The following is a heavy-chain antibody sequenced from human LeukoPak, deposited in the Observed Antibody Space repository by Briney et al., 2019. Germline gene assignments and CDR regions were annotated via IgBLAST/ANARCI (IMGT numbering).Heavy chain of an antibody. Sequence: SETLSLTCAVSGGSISSSNWWGWVRQPPGKGLEWIGEIYHSGSTNYNPSLKSRVTISVDKSKNQFSLKLSSVTAADTAVYYCARVIVMVRGVIQSHYFDYWGQGTLVTVSS. CDR1: GGSISSSNW. CDR2: IYHSGST. V-gene: IGHV4-4*02. CDR3: ARVIVMVRGVIQSHYFDY. D-gene: IGHD3-10*01. J-gene: IGHJ4*02.